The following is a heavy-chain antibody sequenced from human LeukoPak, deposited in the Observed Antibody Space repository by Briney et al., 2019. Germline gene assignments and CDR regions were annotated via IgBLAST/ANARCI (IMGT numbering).Heavy chain of an antibody. CDR3: AKDGEGPSSSWPKIGSWFDP. Sequence: PGGSLRLSCATSGFTFDASAMHCVSQDPGKGLEWVSLIIGDGGSTYYADYVKGPFTISRDKSKNSLYLQMNSLRTEDTALYYCAKDGEGPSSSWPKIGSWFDPWGQGTLVTVSS. CDR2: IIGDGGST. D-gene: IGHD6-13*01. J-gene: IGHJ5*02. V-gene: IGHV3-43*02. CDR1: GFTFDASA.